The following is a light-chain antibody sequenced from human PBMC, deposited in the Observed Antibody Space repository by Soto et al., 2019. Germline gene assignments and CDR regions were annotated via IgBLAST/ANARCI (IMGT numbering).Light chain of an antibody. Sequence: EIVMTQSPATLSVSPGERATLSCRASQSVSSNFAWYQQKPVQAPRLLIYGASTRATGIPARFSRSGSGTEFTLTISSLQSEDFAVYYCQQYNNWPGTFGQGTKLEIK. CDR3: QQYNNWPGT. CDR2: GAS. CDR1: QSVSSN. V-gene: IGKV3-15*01. J-gene: IGKJ2*01.